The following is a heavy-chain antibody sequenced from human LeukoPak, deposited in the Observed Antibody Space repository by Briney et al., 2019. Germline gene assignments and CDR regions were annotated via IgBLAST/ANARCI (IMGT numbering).Heavy chain of an antibody. CDR2: ISTSSSYI. Sequence: PGGSLRLSCAASGFTFSDYYMSWIRQAPGKGLEWVSYISTSSSYIYYANSVKGRFTISRDNAKNSLYLQMSSLRAEDTAVYYCARDSRRGWELLAGTDYWGQGTLVTVSS. J-gene: IGHJ4*02. CDR1: GFTFSDYY. V-gene: IGHV3-11*06. D-gene: IGHD4-23*01. CDR3: ARDSRRGWELLAGTDY.